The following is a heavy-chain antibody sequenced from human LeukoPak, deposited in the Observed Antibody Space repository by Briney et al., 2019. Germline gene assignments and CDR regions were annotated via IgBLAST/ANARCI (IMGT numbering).Heavy chain of an antibody. J-gene: IGHJ4*02. V-gene: IGHV3-23*01. D-gene: IGHD6-19*01. CDR1: GFTFSSYA. Sequence: PGGSLGLSCAASGFTFSSYAMSWVRQAPGKGLEWVSAISGSGGSTYYADSVKGRFTISRDNSKNTLYLQMNSLRAEDTAVYYCAKDRDSSGCSLDYWGQETLVTVSS. CDR2: ISGSGGST. CDR3: AKDRDSSGCSLDY.